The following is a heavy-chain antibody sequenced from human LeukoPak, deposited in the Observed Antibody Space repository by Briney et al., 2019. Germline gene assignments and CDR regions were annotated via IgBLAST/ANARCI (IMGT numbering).Heavy chain of an antibody. D-gene: IGHD3-10*01. J-gene: IGHJ4*02. V-gene: IGHV1-2*02. CDR2: INPNSGDT. CDR1: GNTFSGHY. Sequence: ASVKVSCKASGNTFSGHYMHWVRQAPGQGLEWMGWINPNSGDTDYAQKFQGRVTMTRDMSISTAYKELSGLTSDDTALYYCARGFGSGSYYRFDYWGQGTLVTVSS. CDR3: ARGFGSGSYYRFDY.